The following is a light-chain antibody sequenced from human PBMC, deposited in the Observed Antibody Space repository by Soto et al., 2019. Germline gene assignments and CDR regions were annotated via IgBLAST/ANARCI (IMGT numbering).Light chain of an antibody. CDR3: QSFDSSLSGWV. CDR2: GNT. Sequence: QSVLTQPPSVSGAPGQRVTISCTGSSSNIGAGYDVHWYQQLPGTAPKLLVSGNTNRPSGVPDRFSGSKSGTSASLAITGLQAEDEADYYCQSFDSSLSGWVFGRGTKLTVL. V-gene: IGLV1-40*01. J-gene: IGLJ3*02. CDR1: SSNIGAGYD.